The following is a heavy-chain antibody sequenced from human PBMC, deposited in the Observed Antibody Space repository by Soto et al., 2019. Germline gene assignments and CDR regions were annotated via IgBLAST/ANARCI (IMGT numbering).Heavy chain of an antibody. Sequence: SQTLSLTCTVSGGSSSGYYGSWLRQSPGTGLEWIGYIYHSGTTIYNPSLEGRLTISVDMSKNQFSLKLNSVTATDTAVYYCARRRYGDYGSWLDSWGRGMLVTVSS. D-gene: IGHD4-17*01. V-gene: IGHV4-59*08. CDR2: IYHSGTT. J-gene: IGHJ5*01. CDR3: ARRRYGDYGSWLDS. CDR1: GGSSSGYY.